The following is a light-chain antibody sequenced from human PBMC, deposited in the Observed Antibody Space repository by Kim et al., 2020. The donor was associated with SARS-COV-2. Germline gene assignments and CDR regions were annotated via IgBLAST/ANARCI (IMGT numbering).Light chain of an antibody. Sequence: GSPGGRATLSCRASQSVSSNLAWFQQRPGQAPRLLIYGASTRATGIPARFSGSGSGTKFTLTISSLQSEDFAVYYCQQYDNWPPYTFGQGTKLEI. CDR2: GAS. CDR3: QQYDNWPPYT. V-gene: IGKV3-15*01. CDR1: QSVSSN. J-gene: IGKJ2*01.